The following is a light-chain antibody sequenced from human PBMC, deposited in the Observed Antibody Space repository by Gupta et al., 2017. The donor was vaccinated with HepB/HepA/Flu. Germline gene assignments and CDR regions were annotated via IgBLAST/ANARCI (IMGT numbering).Light chain of an antibody. Sequence: QSALPPPASVSGSPGPSITILCTGTSRDVGGYNFVSWDQRYPGKVPKPIIFDVGKRPAGVSSRFSGSKSGNTASLTISVLPAEDEADYYDSSYTSSSTWVFGGGTKLTVL. V-gene: IGLV2-14*03. J-gene: IGLJ3*02. CDR1: SRDVGGYNF. CDR2: DVG. CDR3: SSYTSSSTWV.